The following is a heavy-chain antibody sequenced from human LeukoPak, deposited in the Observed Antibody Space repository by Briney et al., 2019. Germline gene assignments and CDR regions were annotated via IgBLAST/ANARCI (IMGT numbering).Heavy chain of an antibody. Sequence: GGSLRISCAASGFTFSSYGMHWVRQAPGKGLEWVAVISYDGSNKYYADSVKGRFTISRDNSKNTLYLQMNSPRAEDTAVYYCANGAAAGIFDYWGQGTLVTVSS. V-gene: IGHV3-30*18. CDR1: GFTFSSYG. CDR2: ISYDGSNK. J-gene: IGHJ4*02. CDR3: ANGAAAGIFDY. D-gene: IGHD6-13*01.